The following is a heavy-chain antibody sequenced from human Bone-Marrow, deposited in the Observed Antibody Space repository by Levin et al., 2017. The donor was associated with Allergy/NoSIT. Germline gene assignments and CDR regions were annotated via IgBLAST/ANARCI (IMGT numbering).Heavy chain of an antibody. J-gene: IGHJ3*01. V-gene: IGHV3-30*04. CDR3: ARIGYGWSFGNGFDF. CDR2: MSHDGSYI. Sequence: PGGSLRLSCLASGVPFSAYSMNWVRQAPGKGLEWVAVMSHDGSYIFYADSVKGRFTISRDNLKNILSLQMNSLRLDDTATYFCARIGYGWSFGNGFDFWGQGTVVTVSS. CDR1: GVPFSAYS. D-gene: IGHD3-10*01.